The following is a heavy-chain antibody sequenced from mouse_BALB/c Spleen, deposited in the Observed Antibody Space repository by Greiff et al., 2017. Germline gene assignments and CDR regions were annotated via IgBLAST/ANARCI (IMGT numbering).Heavy chain of an antibody. J-gene: IGHJ3*01. CDR3: ARHEDWGFAY. D-gene: IGHD4-1*01. CDR1: GFTFSSYG. CDR2: ISSGGSYT. V-gene: IGHV5-6*01. Sequence: EVQLVESGGDLVKPGGSLKLSCAASGFTFSSYGMSWVRQTPDKRLEWVATISSGGSYTYYPDSVKGRFTISRDNAKNTLYLQMSSLKSEDTAMYYCARHEDWGFAYWGQGTLVTVSA.